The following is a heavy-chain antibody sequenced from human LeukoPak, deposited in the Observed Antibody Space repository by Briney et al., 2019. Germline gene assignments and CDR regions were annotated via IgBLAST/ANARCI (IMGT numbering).Heavy chain of an antibody. V-gene: IGHV3-33*01. CDR3: ARDSRYCSSTSCHYYFDY. CDR1: TFTLSTYG. J-gene: IGHJ4*02. Sequence: GGSLRLSCAAYTFTLSTYGTHWIRQSPDKGLEWVAVIWYEGTNKYYADSVKGRFTISRDNSKNTLYLQMNSLRAEDTAVYYCARDSRYCSSTSCHYYFDYWGQGTLVTVSS. CDR2: IWYEGTNK. D-gene: IGHD2-2*01.